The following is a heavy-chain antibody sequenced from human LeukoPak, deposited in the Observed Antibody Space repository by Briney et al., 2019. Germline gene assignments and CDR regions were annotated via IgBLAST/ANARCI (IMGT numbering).Heavy chain of an antibody. Sequence: GGSLRLSCAASGFTFSSSAMSWVRQAPGKGLEWVSSISNNGGYTYYADSVQGRFTISRDNSKSTLCLQMNSLRAEDTAVYYCAKQLGYCSDGSCYFPYWGQGTLVTVSS. CDR2: ISNNGGYT. V-gene: IGHV3-23*01. D-gene: IGHD2-15*01. J-gene: IGHJ4*02. CDR1: GFTFSSSA. CDR3: AKQLGYCSDGSCYFPY.